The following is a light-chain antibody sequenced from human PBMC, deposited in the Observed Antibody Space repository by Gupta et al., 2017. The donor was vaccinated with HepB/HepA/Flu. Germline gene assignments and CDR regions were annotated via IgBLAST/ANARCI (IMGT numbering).Light chain of an antibody. CDR1: QSVSSY. CDR2: EGS. J-gene: IGKJ4*02. CDR3: KQGSNWPRT. Sequence: IVLTQSPATLSLSPADRATLSCRASQSVSSYLAWYQQKPGQAPRRLIYEGSNRATGIPARFSGSGSGTDFTLKISRVEAEDVGVYYCKQGSNWPRTFGGGTKVEIK. V-gene: IGKV3-11*01.